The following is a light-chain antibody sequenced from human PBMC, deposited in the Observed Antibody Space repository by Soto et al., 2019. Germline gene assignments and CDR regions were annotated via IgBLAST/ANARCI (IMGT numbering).Light chain of an antibody. CDR1: QSVSSSY. CDR2: GAS. Sequence: EIVLTQSPGTLSLSPGERATLSCRASQSVSSSYLAWYQQKPGQAPRLLIYGASSRATGIPDRFSGSGSGNDFTLTISRLEPEDFAVYYCQQYGSSPPNTFGQGTKVEIK. J-gene: IGKJ1*01. V-gene: IGKV3-20*01. CDR3: QQYGSSPPNT.